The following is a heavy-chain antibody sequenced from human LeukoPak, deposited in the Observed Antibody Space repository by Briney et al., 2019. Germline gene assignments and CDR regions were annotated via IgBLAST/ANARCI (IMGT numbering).Heavy chain of an antibody. D-gene: IGHD3-3*01. CDR2: IKQDGSEK. J-gene: IGHJ6*02. Sequence: GGSLRLSCAASGFTFSSYWMSWVRQAPGKGLEWVANIKQDGSEKYYVDSVKGRFTISRDNAKNSLYLQMNSLRAEDTAVYYCARDRITIFGVVSPYYYYYGMDVWGQGTTVTVSS. V-gene: IGHV3-7*01. CDR1: GFTFSSYW. CDR3: ARDRITIFGVVSPYYYYYGMDV.